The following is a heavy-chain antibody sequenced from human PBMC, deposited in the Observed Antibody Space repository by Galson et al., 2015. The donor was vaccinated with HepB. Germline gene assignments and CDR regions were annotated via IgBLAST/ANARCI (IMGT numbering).Heavy chain of an antibody. CDR1: GFTFSSYN. Sequence: SLRLSCAASGFTFSSYNMIWVRQAPGKGLEWFSSISSSSDYIYYADSVRGRFTISRDNAKNSLYLQINSLRADDTAVYYCARDPPLGTPFDYWGQGTLVTVSS. J-gene: IGHJ4*02. D-gene: IGHD7-27*01. CDR2: ISSSSDYI. CDR3: ARDPPLGTPFDY. V-gene: IGHV3-21*01.